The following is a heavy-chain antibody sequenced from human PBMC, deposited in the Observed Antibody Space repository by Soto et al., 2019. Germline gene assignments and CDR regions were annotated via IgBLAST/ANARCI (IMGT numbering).Heavy chain of an antibody. V-gene: IGHV3-33*01. Sequence: QVQMVESGGGVVQPGRSLRLSCAASGFNFRGYAMEWVRQAPGKGLEWVALIWYDGSHTHYADSVKGRFTISRDNSKSTLYLQMNSLRAEDTAIYYCARQASVVTPVFDYWGQGTLVTVSS. CDR1: GFNFRGYA. D-gene: IGHD2-15*01. J-gene: IGHJ4*02. CDR3: ARQASVVTPVFDY. CDR2: IWYDGSHT.